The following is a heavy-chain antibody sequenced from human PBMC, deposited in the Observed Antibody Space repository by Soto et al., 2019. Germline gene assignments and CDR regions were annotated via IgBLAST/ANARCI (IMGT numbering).Heavy chain of an antibody. D-gene: IGHD6-19*01. CDR2: IRSKSNNYAT. V-gene: IGHV3-73*01. J-gene: IGHJ6*04. CDR3: SRRSGSTFTGGLDV. Sequence: EVQLVESGGGLVQPGGSLTVSCAASGFTFGGSAIHWVRQASGRGLEWVGRIRSKSNNYATAYAASVQGRFTISRDESKNTAFLQMISLKTEDTAVYYCSRRSGSTFTGGLDVWGKGTTVIVSP. CDR1: GFTFGGSA.